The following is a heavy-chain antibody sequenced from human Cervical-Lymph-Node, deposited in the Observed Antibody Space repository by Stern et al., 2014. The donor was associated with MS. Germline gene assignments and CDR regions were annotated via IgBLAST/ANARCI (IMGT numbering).Heavy chain of an antibody. J-gene: IGHJ5*02. CDR1: GGSISSGDYY. D-gene: IGHD2-2*01. V-gene: IGHV4-30-4*01. CDR2: IYYSGST. CDR3: ASANCSSTSCTNWFDP. Sequence: QLQLQESGPGLVKPSQTLSLTCTVSGGSISSGDYYWSWIRQPPGKGLEWIGYIYYSGSTYYNPSLKSRVTISVDTSKNQFSLKLSSVTAADTAVYYCASANCSSTSCTNWFDPWGQGTLVTVSS.